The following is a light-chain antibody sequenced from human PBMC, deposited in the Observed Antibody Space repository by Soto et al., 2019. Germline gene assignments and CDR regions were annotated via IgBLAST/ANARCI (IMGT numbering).Light chain of an antibody. CDR3: SSYAGSKGSV. CDR2: EVT. V-gene: IGLV2-8*01. CDR1: SSDVGGYNY. J-gene: IGLJ2*01. Sequence: QSALTQPPSASGSPGQSVTISCTGTSSDVGGYNYVSWYQQHPGKAPKLMIYEVTKRPSRVPDRFSGSKSGNTASLTVSGLQTEDEADYYCSSYAGSKGSVFGGGTKLTVL.